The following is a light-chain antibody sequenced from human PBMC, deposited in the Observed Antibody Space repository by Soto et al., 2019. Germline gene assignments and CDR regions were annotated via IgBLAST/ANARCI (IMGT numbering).Light chain of an antibody. J-gene: IGLJ1*01. V-gene: IGLV1-40*01. Sequence: QLVLTQPPSVSGAPGQRVTISCTGSSSNIGAGYDVHWYQQLPGTAPKLLIYGNSNRPSGVPDRFSGSKSGTSASLAITGLQAEDEADYYCQSYDSSLSGYVFGTGTQLTVL. CDR1: SSNIGAGYD. CDR2: GNS. CDR3: QSYDSSLSGYV.